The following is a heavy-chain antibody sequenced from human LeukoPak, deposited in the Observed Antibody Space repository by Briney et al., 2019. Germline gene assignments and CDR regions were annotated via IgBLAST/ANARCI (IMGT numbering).Heavy chain of an antibody. CDR2: INPSGGST. D-gene: IGHD3-3*01. Sequence: GASVKVSCKASGYTFTSYYMHWVRQAPGQGLEWMGIINPSGGSTSYAQKFQGRVTMTRDTSTSTVYMELSSLRSEDTAVYYCARGGITIFGVVITPGIHYYYYMDVWGKGTTVTVSS. CDR3: ARGGITIFGVVITPGIHYYYYMDV. J-gene: IGHJ6*03. V-gene: IGHV1-46*01. CDR1: GYTFTSYY.